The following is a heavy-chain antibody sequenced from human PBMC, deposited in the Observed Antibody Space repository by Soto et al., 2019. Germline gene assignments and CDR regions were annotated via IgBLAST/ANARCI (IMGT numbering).Heavy chain of an antibody. D-gene: IGHD3-16*01. CDR2: ISGSGGST. J-gene: IGHJ2*01. CDR3: AKDVAGLWRGDFDL. CDR1: GFTFSSYA. V-gene: IGHV3-23*01. Sequence: EVQLLESGGGLVQPGGSLRLSCAASGFTFSSYAMSWVRQAPGKGLEWVSAISGSGGSTYYADSVKGRFTSSRDNSKNALDLQMNSLRAEDTAVYYCAKDVAGLWRGDFDLWGRGTLVTVSS.